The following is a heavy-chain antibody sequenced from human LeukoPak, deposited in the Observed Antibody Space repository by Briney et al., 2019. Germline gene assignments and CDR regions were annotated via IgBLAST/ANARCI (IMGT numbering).Heavy chain of an antibody. D-gene: IGHD2-15*01. CDR2: IYYSGST. Sequence: SETLSLTCTVSGGSISSSSYYWGWIRQPPGKGLEWIGSIYYSGSTYYNPSLKSRVTISVDTSKNQFSLKLSSVTAADTAVYYCARGYCSGGSCYDFDYWGQGTLVTVSS. CDR1: GGSISSSSYY. CDR3: ARGYCSGGSCYDFDY. V-gene: IGHV4-39*07. J-gene: IGHJ4*02.